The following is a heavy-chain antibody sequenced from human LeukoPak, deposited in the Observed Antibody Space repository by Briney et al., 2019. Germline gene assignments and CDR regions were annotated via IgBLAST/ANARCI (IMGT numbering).Heavy chain of an antibody. J-gene: IGHJ5*02. CDR2: INPNSGGT. D-gene: IGHD6-19*01. CDR3: AREQSSGVQSRYNWFDP. Sequence: ASVKVSCKASGYTFTGYYMHWVRQAPGQGLEWMGWINPNSGGTNYAQKFQGRVTMTRDTSISTAYMELSRLRSDDTAVYYCAREQSSGVQSRYNWFDPWGQGTLVTVSS. CDR1: GYTFTGYY. V-gene: IGHV1-2*02.